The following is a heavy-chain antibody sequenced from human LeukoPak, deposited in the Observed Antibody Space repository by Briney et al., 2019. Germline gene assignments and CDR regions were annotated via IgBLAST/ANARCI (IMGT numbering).Heavy chain of an antibody. V-gene: IGHV1-18*01. Sequence: ASVKVSCKASGYTFTSYGISWVRQAPGQGLEWMGWISAYNGNTNYAQKLQGRVTMTTDTSTSTAYMELRSLRSDDTAVYYCARDALALIAVAGTGDYWGQGTLATVSS. J-gene: IGHJ4*02. CDR3: ARDALALIAVAGTGDY. CDR2: ISAYNGNT. CDR1: GYTFTSYG. D-gene: IGHD6-19*01.